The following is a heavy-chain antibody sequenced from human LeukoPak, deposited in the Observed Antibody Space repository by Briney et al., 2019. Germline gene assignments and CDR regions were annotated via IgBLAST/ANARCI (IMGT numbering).Heavy chain of an antibody. CDR3: ARHLPTMVRGVLNAFDI. J-gene: IGHJ3*02. Sequence: SETLSLTCTVSGGSISSGDYYWSWIRQPPGKGLEWIGYIYYSGSTYYNPSLKSRVTISVDTSKNQFSLKLSSVTAADTAVYYCARHLPTMVRGVLNAFDIWGQGTMVTVSS. CDR2: IYYSGST. CDR1: GGSISSGDYY. D-gene: IGHD3-10*01. V-gene: IGHV4-30-4*08.